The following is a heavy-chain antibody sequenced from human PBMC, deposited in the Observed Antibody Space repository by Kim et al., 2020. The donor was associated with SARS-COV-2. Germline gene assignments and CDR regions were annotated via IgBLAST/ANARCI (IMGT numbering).Heavy chain of an antibody. V-gene: IGHV1-46*01. CDR3: ARRGGSRRYFDY. J-gene: IGHJ4*02. D-gene: IGHD1-26*01. Sequence: SYAQKFQGRVTMTRDTSTSTVYMELSSLRSEDTAVYYCARRGGSRRYFDYWGQGTLVTVSS.